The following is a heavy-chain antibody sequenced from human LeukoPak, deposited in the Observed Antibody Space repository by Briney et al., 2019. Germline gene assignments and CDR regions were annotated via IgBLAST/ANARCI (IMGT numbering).Heavy chain of an antibody. J-gene: IGHJ3*02. V-gene: IGHV4-34*04. CDR3: ARAANRGLLRYAFDS. Sequence: PSETLSLTCALYGVPLSGYHWSWLPQPPGKGLEWIGEINHSGSTNNNPSLKRRRTISVEASKNQYSLKKISVAAADTAVYYCARAANRGLLRYAFDSWGQVTIVTV. CDR1: GVPLSGYH. D-gene: IGHD4-23*01. CDR2: INHSGST.